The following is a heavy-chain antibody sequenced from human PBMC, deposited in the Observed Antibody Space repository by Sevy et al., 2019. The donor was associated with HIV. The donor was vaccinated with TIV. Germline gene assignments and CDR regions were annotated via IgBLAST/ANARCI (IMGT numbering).Heavy chain of an antibody. D-gene: IGHD5-18*01. J-gene: IGHJ3*01. CDR2: IKQDGSEK. Sequence: GGSLRLSCAGSGFTLSSYWMSWVRQAPGRGLEWVANIKQDGSEKYYVDSVKGRFTISRDNAENSMYLQMNSLRDEDTAMYYCAGQGGVLDVDTAMPDGFDLWGRGTMVTVSS. V-gene: IGHV3-7*01. CDR3: AGQGGVLDVDTAMPDGFDL. CDR1: GFTLSSYW.